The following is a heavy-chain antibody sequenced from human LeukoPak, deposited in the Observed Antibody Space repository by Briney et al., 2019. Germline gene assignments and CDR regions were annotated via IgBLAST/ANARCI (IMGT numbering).Heavy chain of an antibody. CDR1: GYTFTGYY. J-gene: IGHJ4*02. Sequence: ASVKVSCKASGYTFTGYYMHWVRQAPGQGLEWMRWINPNSGCTNYAQNFQGRVTMTTDTAISTAYMELSRLRSDDTAVYYCSREKEYYYDSSGYYYWGQGNVVTVSS. D-gene: IGHD3-22*01. V-gene: IGHV1-2*02. CDR2: INPNSGCT. CDR3: SREKEYYYDSSGYYY.